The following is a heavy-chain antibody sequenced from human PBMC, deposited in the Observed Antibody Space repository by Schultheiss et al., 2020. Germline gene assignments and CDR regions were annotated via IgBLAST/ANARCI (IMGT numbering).Heavy chain of an antibody. V-gene: IGHV4-59*01. CDR2: IYYSGST. J-gene: IGHJ5*02. Sequence: GSLRLSCTVSGGSISSYYWSWIRQPPGKGLEWIGYIYYSGSTNYNPSLKSRVTITLDTSRNQFSLKLSSVTAADTAVYYCARTVTDLNWFDPWGQGILVTVSS. CDR1: GGSISSYY. D-gene: IGHD2/OR15-2a*01. CDR3: ARTVTDLNWFDP.